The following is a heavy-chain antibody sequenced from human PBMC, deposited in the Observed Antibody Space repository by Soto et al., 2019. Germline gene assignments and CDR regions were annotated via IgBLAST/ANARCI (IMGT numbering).Heavy chain of an antibody. D-gene: IGHD3-10*01. CDR3: AKLLVRGVMGV. Sequence: EVQLLESGGDLVQPGGSLRLACAASGFTFSSYAMSWVRQAPGKGLEWVSTITGSGDSTYSADSVKGRFTISRDNSKNTLYLQVNSLRGEDTAVYYCAKLLVRGVMGVWGQGTLVTVSS. CDR2: ITGSGDST. CDR1: GFTFSSYA. J-gene: IGHJ4*02. V-gene: IGHV3-23*01.